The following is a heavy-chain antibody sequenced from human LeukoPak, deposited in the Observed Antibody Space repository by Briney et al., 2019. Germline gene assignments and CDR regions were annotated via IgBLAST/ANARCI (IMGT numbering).Heavy chain of an antibody. D-gene: IGHD3-10*01. CDR3: ARDLGFGPYYTDV. CDR1: GFTFSTYS. J-gene: IGHJ6*03. V-gene: IGHV3-48*01. Sequence: GGSLRLSCVASGFTFSTYSMNWVRQAPGKGLEWVSYITSSSSSIYYADAVKGRFTISRDNAKNSLYLQMNSLRAEDTAVYYCARDLGFGPYYTDVWGTGTTVTVSS. CDR2: ITSSSSSI.